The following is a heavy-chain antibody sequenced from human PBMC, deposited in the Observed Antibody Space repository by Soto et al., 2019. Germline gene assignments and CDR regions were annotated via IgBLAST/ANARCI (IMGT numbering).Heavy chain of an antibody. J-gene: IGHJ4*02. CDR2: IYWDDDK. D-gene: IGHD3-3*01. CDR1: GFSLTTSGVG. V-gene: IGHV2-5*02. CDR3: AHRFFRTVFGLVTPPAFFFDF. Sequence: QITLNESGPTQVKPRQTLTLTCTFSGFSLTTSGVGVGWIRQSPGKAPEWLALIYWDDDKRYSPSLKSRLTTTKNTSKNRVSLTMPDLDPADTATYYCAHRFFRTVFGLVTPPAFFFDFGGRGPPVAVSS.